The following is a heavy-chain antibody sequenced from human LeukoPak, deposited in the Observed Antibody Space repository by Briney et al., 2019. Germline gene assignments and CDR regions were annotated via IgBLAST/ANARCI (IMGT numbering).Heavy chain of an antibody. D-gene: IGHD2-15*01. CDR1: GYSISSGYY. CDR3: ARVIYCSGGSCYDGAWFDP. Sequence: SETLSLTCGVSGYSISSGYYWGWIRQPPGKGLEWIGSIYHGGSTYYNQSLKSRVTISVDTSKNQFSLKLSSLTAADTAVYYCARVIYCSGGSCYDGAWFDPWGQGTLVTVSS. V-gene: IGHV4-38-2*01. J-gene: IGHJ5*02. CDR2: IYHGGST.